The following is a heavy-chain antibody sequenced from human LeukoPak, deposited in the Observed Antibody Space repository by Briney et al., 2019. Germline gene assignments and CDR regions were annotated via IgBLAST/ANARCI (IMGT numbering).Heavy chain of an antibody. CDR1: GYPISSGYY. V-gene: IGHV4-38-2*02. CDR2: IYHSGST. D-gene: IGHD5-24*01. CDR3: ARGRGYNSFDY. J-gene: IGHJ4*02. Sequence: PSETLSLPCTVSGYPISSGYYWGWIRQPPGKGMEWIGSIYHSGSTHYNPSLKSRVTISVDASKNQFSLKLSSVTAADTAVYYCARGRGYNSFDYWSQGTLVTVSS.